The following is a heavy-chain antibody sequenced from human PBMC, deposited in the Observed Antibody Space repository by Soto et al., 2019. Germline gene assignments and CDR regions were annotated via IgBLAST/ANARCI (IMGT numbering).Heavy chain of an antibody. Sequence: QVQLVESGGGVVQPGRSLRLSCAASGFTFSTYGMHWVRQAPGKGLEWVAVIWYDGSNKYYADSVKGRFTISRDNSKNTLYLQMNSLRAEDTAVYYCARDSPGPDYRGQGTLVTVSS. CDR3: ARDSPGPDY. D-gene: IGHD7-27*01. J-gene: IGHJ4*02. V-gene: IGHV3-33*01. CDR2: IWYDGSNK. CDR1: GFTFSTYG.